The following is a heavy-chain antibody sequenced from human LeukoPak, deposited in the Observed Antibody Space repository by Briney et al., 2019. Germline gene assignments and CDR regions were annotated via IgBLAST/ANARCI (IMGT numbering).Heavy chain of an antibody. CDR3: AELGITMIGGV. Sequence: GGSLRLSCAASGFTISSNYMNWVRQAPGKGLEWVSAIYTGGFTYYADSVKGRFTISRDNAKNSLYLQMNSLRAEDTAVYYCAELGITMIGGVWGKGTTVTISS. J-gene: IGHJ6*04. D-gene: IGHD3-10*02. CDR2: IYTGGFT. V-gene: IGHV3-53*01. CDR1: GFTISSNY.